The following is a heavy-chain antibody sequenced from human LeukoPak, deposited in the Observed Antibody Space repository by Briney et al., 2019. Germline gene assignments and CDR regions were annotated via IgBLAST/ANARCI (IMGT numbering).Heavy chain of an antibody. D-gene: IGHD5-24*01. CDR1: GDSISGYY. CDR2: IYYSGGT. Sequence: SETLSLTCTVSGDSISGYYWNWIRQPAGKELEWIGYIYYSGGTDYNPSLKSRVTISVDTSKNQFSLKLRFVTAADTAVYYCARHVTISGPYDASDIWGQGTMVTVSP. CDR3: ARHVTISGPYDASDI. J-gene: IGHJ3*02. V-gene: IGHV4-59*08.